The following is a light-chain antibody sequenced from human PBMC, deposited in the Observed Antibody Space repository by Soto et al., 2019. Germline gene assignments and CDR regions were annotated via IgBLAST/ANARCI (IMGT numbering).Light chain of an antibody. CDR3: LLFYGGVYV. J-gene: IGLJ1*01. CDR2: STT. V-gene: IGLV7-43*01. Sequence: VGTQEPSLTVAPGGAVTLACAASTGAVTSDYDPIWFEQRTGQAPRAMLYSTTNKHSWTPARFSGSLRGGKAALTLSGAQPEDEAEYYCLLFYGGVYVFGTGTKVTVL. CDR1: TGAVTSDYD.